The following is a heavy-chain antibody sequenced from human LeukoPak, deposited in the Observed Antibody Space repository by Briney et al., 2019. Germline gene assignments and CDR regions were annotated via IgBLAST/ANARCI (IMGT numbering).Heavy chain of an antibody. CDR1: GYSISSGYY. CDR2: IYHSGST. CDR3: ARALIPAALNWFDP. D-gene: IGHD2-2*01. Sequence: SSETLSLTCTVSGYSISSGYYWGWIRQPPGKGLEWIGSIYHSGSTYYNPSLKSRVTISVDTSKHQFSLKLSSVTAADTAVYYCARALIPAALNWFDPWGQGTLVTVSS. J-gene: IGHJ5*02. V-gene: IGHV4-38-2*02.